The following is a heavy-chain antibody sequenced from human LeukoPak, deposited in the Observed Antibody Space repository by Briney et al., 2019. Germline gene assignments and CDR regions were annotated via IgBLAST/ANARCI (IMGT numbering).Heavy chain of an antibody. D-gene: IGHD3-10*01. CDR2: MNPNSGNT. CDR3: ARDYGSGSYLGY. Sequence: ASVKVSCKASGYTFTSYDINWVRQATGQGLEWMGWMNPNSGNTGYAQKFQGRVTVTRNTSISTAYMELSSLRSEDTAVYYCARDYGSGSYLGYWGQGTLVTVSS. CDR1: GYTFTSYD. V-gene: IGHV1-8*01. J-gene: IGHJ4*02.